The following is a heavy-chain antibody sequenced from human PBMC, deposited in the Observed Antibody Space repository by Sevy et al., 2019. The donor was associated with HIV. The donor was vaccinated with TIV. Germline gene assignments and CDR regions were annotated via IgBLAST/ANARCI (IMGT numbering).Heavy chain of an antibody. D-gene: IGHD2-21*01. CDR3: ARVDAYCDKGLDP. J-gene: IGHJ5*02. CDR2: ISTSGNTK. Sequence: GGSLRLSCEASGFTFSSYEMNWVRQAPGKGLEWISYISTSGNTKYYADSVKGRFTISRDDAKNSLYLQMNSLRAEDTALYYCARVDAYCDKGLDPWGQGTLVTVSS. CDR1: GFTFSSYE. V-gene: IGHV3-48*03.